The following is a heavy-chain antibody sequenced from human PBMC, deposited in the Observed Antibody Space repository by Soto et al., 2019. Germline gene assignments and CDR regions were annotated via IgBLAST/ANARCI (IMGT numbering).Heavy chain of an antibody. Sequence: ASVKVSCKATGYTFTSYAMHWVRQAPGQRLEWMGWINAGNGNTKYSQKLQGRVTITRDTSASTAYMVLSSLRSEDTAVYYCARPRYYDSSGPTAFDIWGQGTMVTVSS. D-gene: IGHD3-22*01. CDR3: ARPRYYDSSGPTAFDI. CDR2: INAGNGNT. J-gene: IGHJ3*02. V-gene: IGHV1-3*01. CDR1: GYTFTSYA.